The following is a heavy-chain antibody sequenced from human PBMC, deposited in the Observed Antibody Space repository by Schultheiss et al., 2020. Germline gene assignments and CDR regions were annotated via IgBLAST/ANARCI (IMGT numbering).Heavy chain of an antibody. Sequence: GGSLRLSCAASGFTFRKYGIHWVRQAPGKGLEWVGRIKSKTDGGTTDYAAPVKGRFIISRDDSKNTLYLQMNSLKTEDTAVYYCTTDPRLQWLGRGAWDYWGQGTLVTVSS. CDR1: GFTFRKYG. D-gene: IGHD6-19*01. CDR2: IKSKTDGGTT. CDR3: TTDPRLQWLGRGAWDY. J-gene: IGHJ4*02. V-gene: IGHV3-15*01.